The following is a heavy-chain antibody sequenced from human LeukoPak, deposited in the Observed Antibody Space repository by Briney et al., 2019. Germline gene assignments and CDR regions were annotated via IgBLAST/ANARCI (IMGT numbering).Heavy chain of an antibody. D-gene: IGHD3-9*01. J-gene: IGHJ6*03. Sequence: PGGSLRLSCTASGFTFGDYAMSWFRQAPGKGLEWVGFIRSKAYGGTAEYAASLKGRFTISRDDSKSIAYLQMNSLKTEDTAVYYCTRDHFEWLLPQNHYMDVWGKGTTVTVSS. CDR1: GFTFGDYA. V-gene: IGHV3-49*03. CDR3: TRDHFEWLLPQNHYMDV. CDR2: IRSKAYGGTA.